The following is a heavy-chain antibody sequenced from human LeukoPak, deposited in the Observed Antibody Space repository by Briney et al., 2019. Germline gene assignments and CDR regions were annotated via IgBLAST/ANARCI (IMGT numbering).Heavy chain of an antibody. CDR1: GGTFSSYA. Sequence: GASVKVSCKASGGTFSSYAIIWVRQAPGQGLEWMGRIIPILGIANYAQKFQGRVTITADKSTSTAYMELSSLRSEDTAVYYCARDYDYSSDYWGQGTLVTVSS. D-gene: IGHD4-11*01. V-gene: IGHV1-69*04. CDR3: ARDYDYSSDY. CDR2: IIPILGIA. J-gene: IGHJ4*02.